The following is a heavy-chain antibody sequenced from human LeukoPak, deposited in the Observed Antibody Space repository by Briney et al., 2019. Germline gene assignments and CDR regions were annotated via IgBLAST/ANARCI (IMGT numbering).Heavy chain of an antibody. CDR3: ARERVTAILFGAFDI. CDR2: ISYDGSNK. D-gene: IGHD2-21*02. V-gene: IGHV3-30-3*01. Sequence: PGRSLRLSCAASGFTFSSYAMHWVRQAPGKGLEWVAVISYDGSNKYYADSVKGRFTISRDNSKNTLYLQMNSLRAEDTAVYYCARERVTAILFGAFDIWGQGTMVTVSS. J-gene: IGHJ3*02. CDR1: GFTFSSYA.